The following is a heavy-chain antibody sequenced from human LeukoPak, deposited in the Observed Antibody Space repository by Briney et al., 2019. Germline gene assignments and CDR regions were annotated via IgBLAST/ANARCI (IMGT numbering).Heavy chain of an antibody. D-gene: IGHD3-10*01. CDR2: INTDGSST. CDR3: AREDAMARGVIIGNYFDY. CDR1: GFTFSSYW. Sequence: GGSLRLSCAASGFTFSSYWMHWVRQAPGKGLVWVSRINTDGSSTTYADSVKGRFTISRDNAKNTLYLQMNSLRAEDTAVYYCAREDAMARGVIIGNYFDYWGQGTLVTVSS. V-gene: IGHV3-74*01. J-gene: IGHJ4*02.